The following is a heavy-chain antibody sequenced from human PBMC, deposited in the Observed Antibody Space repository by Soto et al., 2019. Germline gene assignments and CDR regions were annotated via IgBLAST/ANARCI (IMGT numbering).Heavy chain of an antibody. V-gene: IGHV1-69*02. J-gene: IGHJ1*01. Sequence: QVQLVQSGAEVKKPGSSVKVSCKASGGTFSSYTISWVRQAPGQGLEWMGRIIPILGIANYAQKFQGSVTITADKSTSTAYVELSSLRSEDTALYYCARPPRAYGDKSAEYFQHWGQGTLVTVSS. CDR1: GGTFSSYT. CDR3: ARPPRAYGDKSAEYFQH. CDR2: IIPILGIA. D-gene: IGHD4-17*01.